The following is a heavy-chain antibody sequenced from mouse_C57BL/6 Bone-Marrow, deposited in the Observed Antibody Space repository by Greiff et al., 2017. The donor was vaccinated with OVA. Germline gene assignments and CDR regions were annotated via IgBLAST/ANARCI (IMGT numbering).Heavy chain of an antibody. CDR3: ARDYYGSHWYFDV. CDR2: INPYNGGT. J-gene: IGHJ1*03. V-gene: IGHV1-19*01. D-gene: IGHD1-1*01. Sequence: VQLQQSGPVLVKPGASVKMSCKASGYTFTDYYMNWVKQSHGKSLEWIGVINPYNGGTSYNQKFKGKATLTVDKSSSTAYMELNSLTSEDSAVYYCARDYYGSHWYFDVWGTGTTVTVSS. CDR1: GYTFTDYY.